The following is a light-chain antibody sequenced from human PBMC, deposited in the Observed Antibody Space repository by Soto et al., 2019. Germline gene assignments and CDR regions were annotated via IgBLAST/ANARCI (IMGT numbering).Light chain of an antibody. Sequence: EIVLTQSPGTLSLSPGERATLSCRPSQSVSSSYLAWYQQKPGQARRLLLYVASSRATGIPDRFGGSGSGTDFTLTISRLEPEVFEVYYCQQYGSSGTFGQGTKVDIK. CDR1: QSVSSSY. CDR2: VAS. CDR3: QQYGSSGT. V-gene: IGKV3-20*01. J-gene: IGKJ1*01.